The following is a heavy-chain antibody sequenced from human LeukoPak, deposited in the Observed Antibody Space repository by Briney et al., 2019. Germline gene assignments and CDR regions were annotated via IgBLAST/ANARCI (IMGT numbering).Heavy chain of an antibody. CDR1: GGSISSYY. CDR2: INHSGST. J-gene: IGHJ4*02. CDR3: ARRRPGLSYGYTQTGYFDY. Sequence: KSSETLSLTCTVSGGSISSYYWSWIRQPPGKGLEWIGEINHSGSTNYNPSLKSRVTISVDTSKNQFSLKLSSVTAADTAVYYCARRRPGLSYGYTQTGYFDYWGQGTLVTVSS. D-gene: IGHD5-18*01. V-gene: IGHV4-34*01.